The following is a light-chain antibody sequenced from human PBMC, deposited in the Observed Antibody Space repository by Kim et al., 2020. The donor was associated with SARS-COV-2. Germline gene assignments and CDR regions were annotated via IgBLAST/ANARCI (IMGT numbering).Light chain of an antibody. V-gene: IGLV3-1*01. CDR2: QDS. Sequence: VSPGQTASITCSGDKLGDKYACWYQQKPGQSPVLVIYQDSKRPSGIPERFSGSNSGNTATLTISGTQAMDEADYYCQAWDSSSRVFGGGTQLTVL. CDR1: KLGDKY. CDR3: QAWDSSSRV. J-gene: IGLJ2*01.